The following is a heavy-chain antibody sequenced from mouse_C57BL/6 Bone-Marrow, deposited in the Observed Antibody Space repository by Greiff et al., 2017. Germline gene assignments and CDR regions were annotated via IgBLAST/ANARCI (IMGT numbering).Heavy chain of an antibody. V-gene: IGHV5-6*02. Sequence: EVKLMEPGGDLVKPGGSLKLSCAASGFTFSSYGMSWVRQTPDKRLEWVATISSGGSYTYYPDSVKGRFTISRDHAKNTLYLQVGSLKSEGTAMYYCAKRWLLLRFAYWGQGTLVTVSA. J-gene: IGHJ3*01. CDR3: AKRWLLLRFAY. CDR2: ISSGGSYT. CDR1: GFTFSSYG. D-gene: IGHD2-3*01.